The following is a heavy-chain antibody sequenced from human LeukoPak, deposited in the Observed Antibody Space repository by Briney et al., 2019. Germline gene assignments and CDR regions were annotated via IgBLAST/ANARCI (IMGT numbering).Heavy chain of an antibody. CDR1: GFTFSSYG. CDR2: ISGSGGST. D-gene: IGHD6-19*01. CDR3: AKDGVAGTPREYYYYYYMDV. J-gene: IGHJ6*03. V-gene: IGHV3-23*01. Sequence: PGGSLRLSCAASGFTFSSYGMSWVRQAPGKGLEWVSAISGSGGSTYYADSVKGRFTISRDNSKNTLYLQMNSLRAEDTAVYYCAKDGVAGTPREYYYYYYMDVWGKGTTVIISS.